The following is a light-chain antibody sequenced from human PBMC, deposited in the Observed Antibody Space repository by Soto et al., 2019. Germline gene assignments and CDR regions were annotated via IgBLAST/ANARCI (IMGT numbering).Light chain of an antibody. CDR3: QQYNSYPWT. Sequence: DIQMTQSPSTLSASVGDRVTITCRASQTISSWLAWYHQKPGKAPKLLIYKASSLESGVPSRFSGSGSGTAFSPPISSMQPDDFATYYCQQYNSYPWTFGQGTKVDIK. CDR2: KAS. V-gene: IGKV1-5*03. CDR1: QTISSW. J-gene: IGKJ1*01.